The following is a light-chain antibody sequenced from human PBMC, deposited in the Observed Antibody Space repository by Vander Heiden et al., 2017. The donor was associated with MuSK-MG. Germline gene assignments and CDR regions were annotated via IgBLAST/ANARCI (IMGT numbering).Light chain of an antibody. J-gene: IGKJ2*01. Sequence: DIQMTQSPSSLSASVGDRVTITCRDSQDISNFLAWFQQKPGKAPKSLIYGASILQGGVPSNFSGSGSRTDFTLTINSLQPEDFATYYCQQYDIYPYTFGQGTKLEIK. CDR2: GAS. V-gene: IGKV1-16*02. CDR1: QDISNF. CDR3: QQYDIYPYT.